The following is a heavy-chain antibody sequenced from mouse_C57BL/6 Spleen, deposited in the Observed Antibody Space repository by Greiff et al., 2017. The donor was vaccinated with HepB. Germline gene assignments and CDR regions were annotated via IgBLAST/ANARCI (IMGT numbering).Heavy chain of an antibody. V-gene: IGHV1-54*01. D-gene: IGHD5-5*01. CDR2: INPGSGGT. J-gene: IGHJ4*01. CDR3: ARRDYREKYYYAMDY. Sequence: QVQLQQSGAELVRPGTSVKVSCKASGYAFTNYLIEWVKQRPGQGLEWIGVINPGSGGTNYNEKFKGKATLTADKSSSTACMQLSSLTSEDSAVYFCARRDYREKYYYAMDYWGQGTSVTVSS. CDR1: GYAFTNYL.